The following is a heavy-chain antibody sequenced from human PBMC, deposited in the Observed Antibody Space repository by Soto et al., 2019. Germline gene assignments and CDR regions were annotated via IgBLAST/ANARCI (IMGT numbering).Heavy chain of an antibody. J-gene: IGHJ4*02. CDR3: AGVASGSTWYYFDY. CDR2: IVPVFGTL. D-gene: IGHD3-10*01. CDR1: GDTFTKYA. Sequence: QLQLVQSGAEVKKPGSSVRVSCKASGDTFTKYAISWLRQAPGQGLEWMGGIVPVFGTLNHAQRFKGRVTITADKSTSTSYVELTSLTAEDTAVYYRAGVASGSTWYYFDYWGQGTLVTVSS. V-gene: IGHV1-69*06.